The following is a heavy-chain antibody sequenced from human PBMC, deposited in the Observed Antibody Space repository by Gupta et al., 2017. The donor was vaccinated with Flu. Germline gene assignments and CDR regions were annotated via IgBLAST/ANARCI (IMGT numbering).Heavy chain of an antibody. CDR1: GFTLRTYC. J-gene: IGHJ5*01. V-gene: IGHV3-30*18. Sequence: QVQLVESEEGVVQPGRTLRLSWAASGFTLRTYCLNWVRQAPGKGLEWVAVISFDGNYKNYADSGKGRVSISRDNFRTTLYLQMNSLRTGDTAVYYCAKDQREYCSGGECYPQIFESWGQGTLVTVSP. D-gene: IGHD2-15*01. CDR3: AKDQREYCSGGECYPQIFES. CDR2: ISFDGNYK.